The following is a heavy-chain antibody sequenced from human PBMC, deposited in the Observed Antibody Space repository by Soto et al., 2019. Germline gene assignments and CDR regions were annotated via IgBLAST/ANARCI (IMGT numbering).Heavy chain of an antibody. CDR1: GFTFSSYA. J-gene: IGHJ4*02. Sequence: GGSLRLSCAASGFTFSSYAMHWVRQAPGKGLEWVAVISYDGSNKYYADSVKGRFTISRDNSKNTLYLQMNSLRAEDTAVYYCARDPSPYGSGSYIDYWGQGTLVTVSS. D-gene: IGHD3-10*01. V-gene: IGHV3-30-3*01. CDR2: ISYDGSNK. CDR3: ARDPSPYGSGSYIDY.